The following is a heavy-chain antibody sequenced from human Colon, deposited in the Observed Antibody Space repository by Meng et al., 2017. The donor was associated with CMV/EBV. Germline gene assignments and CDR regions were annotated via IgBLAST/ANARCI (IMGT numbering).Heavy chain of an antibody. CDR2: ITQSGIT. V-gene: IGHV4-34*01. D-gene: IGHD1-26*01. CDR1: GGSFSHYY. J-gene: IGHJ4*02. Sequence: PLQTGRAGLVVLTEPLSLPCACYGGSFSHYYWSWIRQSPGKGLEWIGEITQSGITNYNPSLKSRVIISIDTSNNQFSLKLTSVTVADAAVYYCAGGSSQAWELLHYWGQGSLVTVSS. CDR3: AGGSSQAWELLHY.